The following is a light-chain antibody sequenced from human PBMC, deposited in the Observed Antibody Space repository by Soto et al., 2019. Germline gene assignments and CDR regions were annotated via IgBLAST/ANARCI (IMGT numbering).Light chain of an antibody. CDR3: QQYGISPT. Sequence: EIVLTQSPGTLSLSPGERATLSCRASQSVSSSYLAWYQQKPGQATRLLIYGASSRATGIPERFSGSGSGTDFPLTISRLEPEDFAVYYYQQYGISPTFGQGTKVEIK. CDR1: QSVSSSY. CDR2: GAS. V-gene: IGKV3-20*01. J-gene: IGKJ1*01.